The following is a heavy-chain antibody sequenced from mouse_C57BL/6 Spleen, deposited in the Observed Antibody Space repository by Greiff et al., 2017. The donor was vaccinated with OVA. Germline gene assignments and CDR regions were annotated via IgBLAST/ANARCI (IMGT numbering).Heavy chain of an antibody. J-gene: IGHJ2*01. CDR1: GYTFTSYW. CDR2: INPSNGGT. V-gene: IGHV1-53*01. CDR3: AREGDDGYYDFDY. D-gene: IGHD2-3*01. Sequence: VQLQQPGTELVKPGASVKLSCKASGYTFTSYWMHWVKQRPGQGLEWIGNINPSNGGTNYNEKFKSKATLTVDKSSSTAYMQLSSLTSEDSAVYYGAREGDDGYYDFDYWGQGTTLTVSS.